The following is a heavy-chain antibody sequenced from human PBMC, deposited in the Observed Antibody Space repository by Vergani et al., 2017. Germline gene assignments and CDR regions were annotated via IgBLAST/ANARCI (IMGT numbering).Heavy chain of an antibody. D-gene: IGHD3-3*01. V-gene: IGHV1-24*01. CDR1: GYTLTELS. Sequence: QVQLVPSGAEVKKPGASVKVSCKVSGYTLTELSMHWVRQAPGKGLEWMGGFDPEDGETIYAQKFQGRVTMTEDTSTDTAYMELSSLRSEDTAVYYCATHDCWSGYINYYYMDVWGKGTTVTVSS. CDR2: FDPEDGET. CDR3: ATHDCWSGYINYYYMDV. J-gene: IGHJ6*03.